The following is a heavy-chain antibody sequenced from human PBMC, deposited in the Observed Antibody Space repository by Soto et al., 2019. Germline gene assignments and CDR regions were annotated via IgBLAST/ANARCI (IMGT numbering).Heavy chain of an antibody. J-gene: IGHJ6*02. CDR1: GFTVSSNY. CDR2: IYSGGST. V-gene: IGHV3-53*01. CDR3: SLSDRYYGMDV. Sequence: PGGSLRLSCAASGFTVSSNYMSWVRQAPGKGLEWVSVIYSGGSTYYADSLKVRFTISRHNSNNTLYLQMNSLRAEDTAVYYCSLSDRYYGMDVWGLGTTVTAP.